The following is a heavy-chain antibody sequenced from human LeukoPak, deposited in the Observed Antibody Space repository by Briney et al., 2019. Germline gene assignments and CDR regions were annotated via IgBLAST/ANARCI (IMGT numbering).Heavy chain of an antibody. J-gene: IGHJ3*02. CDR2: IYYSGST. CDR1: GGSISSGDYY. CDR3: ARANGEAPYCDFWSGYRTRFAFDI. Sequence: SETLSLTCTVSGGSISSGDYYWSWIRQPPGKGLEWIGYIYYSGSTYYNPSLKSRVTISVDTSKNQFSLKLSSVTAADTAVYFCARANGEAPYCDFWSGYRTRFAFDIRGQGTMVTVSS. D-gene: IGHD3-3*01. V-gene: IGHV4-30-4*02.